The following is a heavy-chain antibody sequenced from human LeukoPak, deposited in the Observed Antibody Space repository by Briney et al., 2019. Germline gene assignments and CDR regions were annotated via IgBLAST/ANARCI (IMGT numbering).Heavy chain of an antibody. CDR2: ISGSGGST. CDR3: AKWDYYDSSGYYYFDY. J-gene: IGHJ4*02. Sequence: PGGSLRLSCAASGFTFSSYPMNWVRQAPGKGLEWVSGISGSGGSTYYADSVKGRFTISRDNSKNTLYLQMYNLRAEDTAVYYCAKWDYYDSSGYYYFDYWGQGTLVTVSS. D-gene: IGHD3-22*01. V-gene: IGHV3-23*01. CDR1: GFTFSSYP.